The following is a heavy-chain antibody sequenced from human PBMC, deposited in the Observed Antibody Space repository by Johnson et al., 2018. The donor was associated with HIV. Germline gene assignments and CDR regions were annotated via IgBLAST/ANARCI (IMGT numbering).Heavy chain of an antibody. CDR2: IKSDGTST. CDR1: GFTFSSYW. V-gene: IGHV3-74*01. J-gene: IGHJ3*02. D-gene: IGHD2-2*01. CDR3: AREGGAAAPDAFDI. Sequence: VQLVESGGNLVQPGGSLRLSCAASGFTFSSYWMHWVRQAPGKGLVWVSRIKSDGTSTNYADSVKGRFTISRDNAKDTLYLQLNSLTAEDTAVYYCAREGGAAAPDAFDIWGQGTMVTVSS.